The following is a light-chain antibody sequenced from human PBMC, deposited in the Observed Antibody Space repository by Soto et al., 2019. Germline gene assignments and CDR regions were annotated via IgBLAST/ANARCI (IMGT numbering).Light chain of an antibody. Sequence: DIQMTQSPSSLSASVGDRVTITCRASQAIKTFLAWYQQKPGKVTKLLIYGASTLHSGVPSRFSGSGSGTDFTLTISSLQPEDVATYYCQKDNSAPRTFGQGTKVEIK. CDR1: QAIKTF. J-gene: IGKJ1*01. CDR3: QKDNSAPRT. CDR2: GAS. V-gene: IGKV1-27*01.